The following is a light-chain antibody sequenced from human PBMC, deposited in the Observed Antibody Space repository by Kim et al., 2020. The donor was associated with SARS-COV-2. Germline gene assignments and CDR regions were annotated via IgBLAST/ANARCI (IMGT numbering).Light chain of an antibody. J-gene: IGKJ4*01. CDR2: AAS. V-gene: IGKV3-20*01. CDR3: QQYGGSLT. Sequence: EIVLTQSPGTLSLSPGERAILSCRASQSVTSNDLAWYQQKPGQAPRLLIYAASSRATGIPDRFSGSGSGTDFTLTISRLEPEDSAVFYCQQYGGSLTFGGGTKVEI. CDR1: QSVTSND.